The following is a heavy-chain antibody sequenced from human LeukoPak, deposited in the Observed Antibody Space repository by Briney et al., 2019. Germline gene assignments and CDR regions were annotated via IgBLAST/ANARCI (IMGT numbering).Heavy chain of an antibody. Sequence: PGGSLRLSCAASGFTVSSNYMSWVRLAPGKGLEWVSVIYSGGSTYYADSVKGRFTISRDNSKNTLYLQMNSLRAEDTAVYYCARGCGSYYFYFDYWGQGTLVTVSS. J-gene: IGHJ4*02. V-gene: IGHV3-66*02. CDR3: ARGCGSYYFYFDY. CDR2: IYSGGST. D-gene: IGHD1-26*01. CDR1: GFTVSSNY.